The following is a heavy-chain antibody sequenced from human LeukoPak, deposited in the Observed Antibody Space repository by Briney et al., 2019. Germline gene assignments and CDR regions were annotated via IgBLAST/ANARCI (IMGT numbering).Heavy chain of an antibody. D-gene: IGHD6-19*01. CDR1: GFTFSSYG. CDR2: IRYDGSNK. Sequence: GGSLRLSCAASGFTFSSYGMHWVRQAPGKGLEWVAFIRYDGSNKYYADSVKGRFTISRDNSKNTLYLQMNSLRAEDTAVYYCATHSSGWYHLPFDYWGQGTLVTVSS. V-gene: IGHV3-30*02. J-gene: IGHJ4*02. CDR3: ATHSSGWYHLPFDY.